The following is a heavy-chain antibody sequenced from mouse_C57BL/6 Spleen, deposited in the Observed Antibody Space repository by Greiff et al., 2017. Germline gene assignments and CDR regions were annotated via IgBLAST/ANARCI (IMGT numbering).Heavy chain of an antibody. V-gene: IGHV1-52*01. CDR2: IDPSDSET. Sequence: VQRVESGAELVRPGSSVKLSCKASGYTFTSYWMHWVKQRPIQGLEWIGNIDPSDSETHYNQKFKDKATLTVDKSSSTAYMQLSSLTSEDSAVYYCARDGNYNYAMDYWGQGTSVTVSS. J-gene: IGHJ4*01. CDR3: ARDGNYNYAMDY. D-gene: IGHD2-1*01. CDR1: GYTFTSYW.